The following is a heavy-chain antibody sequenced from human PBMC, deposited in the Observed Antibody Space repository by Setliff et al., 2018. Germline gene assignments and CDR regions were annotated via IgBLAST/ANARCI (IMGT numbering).Heavy chain of an antibody. J-gene: IGHJ6*03. Sequence: EASVKVSCKASGYTITNFALNWVRQAPGQGLEWMGWINTNTGNPSYAQGFTGRFVFSLDTSVSTAYLQISSLKAEDTAVYYCARASRFGTTVYRGYYYMDVWGKGTTVTVSS. CDR3: ARASRFGTTVYRGYYYMDV. CDR2: INTNTGNP. CDR1: GYTITNFA. V-gene: IGHV7-4-1*02. D-gene: IGHD4-4*01.